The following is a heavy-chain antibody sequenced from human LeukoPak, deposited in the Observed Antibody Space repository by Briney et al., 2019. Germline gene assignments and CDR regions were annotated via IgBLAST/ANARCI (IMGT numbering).Heavy chain of an antibody. D-gene: IGHD6-19*01. CDR1: GGSFSGYY. CDR3: ATYSSGWTHTFDY. CDR2: IYYSGST. V-gene: IGHV4-59*08. J-gene: IGHJ4*02. Sequence: SETLSLTCAVYGGSFSGYYWGWIRQPPGKGLEWIGYIYYSGSTNYNPSLKSRVTISVDTSKNQFSLKLSSVTAADTAVYYCATYSSGWTHTFDYWGQGTLVTVSS.